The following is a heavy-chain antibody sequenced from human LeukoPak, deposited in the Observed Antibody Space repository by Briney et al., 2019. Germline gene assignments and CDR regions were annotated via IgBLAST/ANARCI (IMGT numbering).Heavy chain of an antibody. CDR1: GYTFSTYN. Sequence: GSSVKVSCKASGYTFSTYNINWVRQATGQGLEWMGWMNPNSGYTDYAPKFQGRVSMTRNTPIRTAYMELRSLRSEDTPVYYFAREYGDYYSPHWIVPCGQGALVSVSS. D-gene: IGHD4-17*01. J-gene: IGHJ5*02. V-gene: IGHV1-8*01. CDR2: MNPNSGYT. CDR3: AREYGDYYSPHWIVP.